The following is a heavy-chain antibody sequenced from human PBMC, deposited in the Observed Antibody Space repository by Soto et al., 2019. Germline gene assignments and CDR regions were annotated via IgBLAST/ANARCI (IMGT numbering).Heavy chain of an antibody. V-gene: IGHV3-74*01. CDR2: INSDGSST. D-gene: IGHD1-26*01. CDR3: AREVGASRFDY. J-gene: IGHJ4*02. Sequence: PGGSLRLSCAASGFTFSSYWMHWVRQAPGKGLVWVSRINSDGSSTSYADSVKGRFTISRDNAKNTLYLQMNSLRAEDTAVYYCAREVGASRFDYWGQGTLVTVSS. CDR1: GFTFSSYW.